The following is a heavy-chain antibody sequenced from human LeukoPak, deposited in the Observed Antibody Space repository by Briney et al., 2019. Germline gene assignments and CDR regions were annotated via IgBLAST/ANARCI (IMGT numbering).Heavy chain of an antibody. D-gene: IGHD4/OR15-4a*01. Sequence: ASVKVSCKASGGTFSSYGISWVRQAPGQGLEWMGWISAYNGNTNYAQKLQGRVTMTTDTSTSTAYMELRSLRSDDTAVYYCARDPQNVLEFDYWGQGTLVTVSS. CDR2: ISAYNGNT. V-gene: IGHV1-18*01. CDR1: GGTFSSYG. J-gene: IGHJ4*02. CDR3: ARDPQNVLEFDY.